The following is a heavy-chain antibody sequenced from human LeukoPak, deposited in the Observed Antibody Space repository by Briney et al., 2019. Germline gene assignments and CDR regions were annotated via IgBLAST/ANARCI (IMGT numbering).Heavy chain of an antibody. J-gene: IGHJ4*02. CDR1: AFTFSDYS. D-gene: IGHD1-26*01. CDR3: ARDRLTSGSYFFDY. Sequence: GGSLRLSCAASAFTFSDYSMNWVRQAPGKGREWLTYISGRRSTIYYADCVGGRFTISRDNAKNSMYLQMNSLRAEDTAVYYCARDRLTSGSYFFDYWGQGTLVTVSS. CDR2: ISGRRSTI. V-gene: IGHV3-48*01.